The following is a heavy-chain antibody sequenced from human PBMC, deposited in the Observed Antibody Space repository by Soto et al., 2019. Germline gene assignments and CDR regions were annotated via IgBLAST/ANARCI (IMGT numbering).Heavy chain of an antibody. Sequence: PLETLSLTCAVYGGPFSGYYWTWIRQPPGTGLEWIGEINHSGSTNYNPSLKSRVTISVDTSKNQFSLKLTSVTAADTAVYYCARDKITGLFDYWGQGTPVTVS. CDR3: ARDKITGLFDY. V-gene: IGHV4-34*01. J-gene: IGHJ4*02. CDR2: INHSGST. CDR1: GGPFSGYY. D-gene: IGHD2-8*02.